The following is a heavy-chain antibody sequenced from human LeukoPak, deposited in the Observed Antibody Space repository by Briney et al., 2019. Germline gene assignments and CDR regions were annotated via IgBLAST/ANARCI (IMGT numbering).Heavy chain of an antibody. Sequence: GGSLRLSCAASGFTFSSYSMNWVRQAPGKGLEWVSVIYSGGSTYYADSVKGRFTISRDNSKNTLYLQMNSLRAEDTAVYYCARPGNYYDSSGYDYWGQGTLVTVSS. J-gene: IGHJ4*02. CDR1: GFTFSSYS. D-gene: IGHD3-22*01. CDR3: ARPGNYYDSSGYDY. CDR2: IYSGGST. V-gene: IGHV3-66*04.